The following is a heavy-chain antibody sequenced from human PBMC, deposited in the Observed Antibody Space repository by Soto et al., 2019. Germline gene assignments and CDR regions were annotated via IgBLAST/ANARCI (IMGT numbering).Heavy chain of an antibody. CDR1: GFTVSTYE. J-gene: IGHJ4*02. CDR3: AGHFPWDLFDY. V-gene: IGHV3-48*03. CDR2: IGRSGGVT. D-gene: IGHD1-26*01. Sequence: GGSLRLSCAASGFTVSTYEMRWVRQAPGKGLEWISYIGRSGGVTHYADSVKGRFTISRDNAKNSVHLQMNSLRAEDTAVYYCAGHFPWDLFDYWGQGTLVTVSS.